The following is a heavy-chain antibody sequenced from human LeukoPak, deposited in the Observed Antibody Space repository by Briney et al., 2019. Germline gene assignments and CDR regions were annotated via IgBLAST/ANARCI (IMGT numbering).Heavy chain of an antibody. CDR1: GFTFSSYA. V-gene: IGHV3-30*14. Sequence: GRSLRLSCAASGFTFSSYAMHWVRQAPGKGLEWVAVISYDGSNKYYADSVKGRFTISRDSSKNTLYLQMNSLRAEDTAVYYCARDSLGMSTLDSWGQGTLVTVSS. D-gene: IGHD5/OR15-5a*01. J-gene: IGHJ4*02. CDR2: ISYDGSNK. CDR3: ARDSLGMSTLDS.